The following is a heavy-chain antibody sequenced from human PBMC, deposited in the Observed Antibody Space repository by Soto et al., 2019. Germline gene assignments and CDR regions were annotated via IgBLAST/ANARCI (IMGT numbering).Heavy chain of an antibody. CDR1: GGTFSSYA. D-gene: IGHD3-10*01. CDR2: IIPIFGTA. V-gene: IGHV1-69*01. J-gene: IGHJ5*02. CDR3: AREGGTYYYGSGSSENWFDP. Sequence: QVQLVQSGAEVKKPGSSVKVSCKASGGTFSSYAISWVRQAPGQGLEWMGGIIPIFGTANYAQKFQGRVKITADQSTSTDYMELSSLRSEDTAVYYCAREGGTYYYGSGSSENWFDPWGQGTLVTASS.